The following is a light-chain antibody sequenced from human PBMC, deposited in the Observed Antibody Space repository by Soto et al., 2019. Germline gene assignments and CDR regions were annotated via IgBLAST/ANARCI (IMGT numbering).Light chain of an antibody. Sequence: DIQMTQSPSSLSASVGDRVTITCRASQSISSYLNRYQQKPGKAPKLLIYAASSLQSGVPSRFSSSGSGTDVPLTISSLQPEDCATYYCQQRYSTLYTFGQGTKLEIK. CDR1: QSISSY. J-gene: IGKJ2*01. V-gene: IGKV1-39*01. CDR2: AAS. CDR3: QQRYSTLYT.